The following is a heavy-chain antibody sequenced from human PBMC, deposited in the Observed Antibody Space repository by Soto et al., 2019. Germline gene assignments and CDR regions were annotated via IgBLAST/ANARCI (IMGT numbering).Heavy chain of an antibody. Sequence: EVRLSESGGGLVQPGGSLRLSCAASEFTFSRYAMIWVRQAPGKGLEWVSTIRGSGDSTFYADSVRGRFTVSRDNSENTLYPQMTSLRAEDTAFYYCTKDPGDASNAFDSWGQGNLVSVSS. J-gene: IGHJ4*02. D-gene: IGHD1-1*01. CDR1: EFTFSRYA. CDR3: TKDPGDASNAFDS. CDR2: IRGSGDST. V-gene: IGHV3-23*01.